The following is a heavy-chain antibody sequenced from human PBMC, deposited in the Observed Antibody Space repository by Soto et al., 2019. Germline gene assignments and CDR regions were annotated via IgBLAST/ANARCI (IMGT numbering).Heavy chain of an antibody. Sequence: PGWSLRLSCAAPGFTFSIYALHLVRQAPGKGLEWVAVMSPNGNNQYCADSVKGRFTISRDTSKSTLYLQMTSLRPDDTAVYYCATGANFYYDTSRYWGKGTPVTVSS. D-gene: IGHD3-22*01. CDR1: GFTFSIYA. J-gene: IGHJ4*02. V-gene: IGHV3-30-3*01. CDR2: MSPNGNNQ. CDR3: ATGANFYYDTSRY.